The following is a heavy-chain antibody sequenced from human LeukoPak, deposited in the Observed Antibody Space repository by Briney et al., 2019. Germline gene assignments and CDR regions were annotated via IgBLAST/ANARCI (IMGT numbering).Heavy chain of an antibody. D-gene: IGHD1-26*01. J-gene: IGHJ4*02. CDR1: GGSFSGYY. CDR3: ARGRGAVGATTQVADY. CDR2: INHSGST. V-gene: IGHV4-34*01. Sequence: PSETLSLTCAVYGGSFSGYYWSWIRQPPGKGLEWIGEINHSGSTNCNPSLKSRVTISVDTSKNQFSLKLSSVTAADTAVYYCARGRGAVGATTQVADYWGQGTLVTVSS.